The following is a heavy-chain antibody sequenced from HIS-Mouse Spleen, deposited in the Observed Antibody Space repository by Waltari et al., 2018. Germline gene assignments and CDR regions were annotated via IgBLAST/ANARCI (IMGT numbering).Heavy chain of an antibody. J-gene: IGHJ4*02. Sequence: QVQLVQSGAEVKKPGASVKVSCKASGYTFTSYDINWVQQATGQGLEWMGWMNPNSSNTGYAQKFQGRVTMTRNTSISTAYMELSSLRSEDTAVYYCARGHDYSNYFDYWGQGTLVTVSS. CDR3: ARGHDYSNYFDY. CDR1: GYTFTSYD. D-gene: IGHD4-4*01. CDR2: MNPNSSNT. V-gene: IGHV1-8*01.